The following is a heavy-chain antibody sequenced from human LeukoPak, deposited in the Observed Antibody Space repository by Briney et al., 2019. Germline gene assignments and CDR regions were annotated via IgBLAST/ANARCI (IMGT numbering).Heavy chain of an antibody. CDR2: IYTSGST. CDR1: GGSITSGSYF. Sequence: PSETLSLTCTVTGGSITSGSYFWSWLRQPAGKGLEWIGRIYTSGSTNYNPSLKSRVTISVDTSKNQLSLKLSSVTAADTAVYYCAREGGGSYRGDYYYYYYMDVWGKGTTVTVSS. V-gene: IGHV4-61*02. D-gene: IGHD1-26*01. J-gene: IGHJ6*03. CDR3: AREGGGSYRGDYYYYYYMDV.